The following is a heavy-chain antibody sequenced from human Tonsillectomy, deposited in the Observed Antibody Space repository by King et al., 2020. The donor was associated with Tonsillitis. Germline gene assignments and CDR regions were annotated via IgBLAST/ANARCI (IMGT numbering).Heavy chain of an antibody. CDR1: GYTFTSYY. CDR2: INPSGGST. J-gene: IGHJ6*03. D-gene: IGHD4-11*01. Sequence: VQLVESGAEVKKPGASVKVSCKASGYTFTSYYMHWVRQAPGQGLEWMGIINPSGGSTTYAQKFQGRVTMTRDTSTSTVYMELSSLRSEDTAVYYCATSLTTVFGNYYYMDVWGKGTTVTVSS. CDR3: ATSLTTVFGNYYYMDV. V-gene: IGHV1-46*01.